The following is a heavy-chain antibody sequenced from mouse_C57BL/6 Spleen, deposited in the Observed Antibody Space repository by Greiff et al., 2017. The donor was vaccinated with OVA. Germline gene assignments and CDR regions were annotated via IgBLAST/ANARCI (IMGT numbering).Heavy chain of an antibody. CDR3: ARHEGLYYYGSSFLDY. V-gene: IGHV1-62-2*01. CDR1: GYTFTEYT. D-gene: IGHD1-1*01. CDR2: FYPGSGSI. Sequence: QVQLQQSGAELVKPGASVKLSCKASGYTFTEYTIHWVKQRSGQGLEWIGWFYPGSGSIKYNEKFKDKATLTADKSSSTVYMELSRLTSEDSAVYFWARHEGLYYYGSSFLDYWGQGTTLTVSS. J-gene: IGHJ2*01.